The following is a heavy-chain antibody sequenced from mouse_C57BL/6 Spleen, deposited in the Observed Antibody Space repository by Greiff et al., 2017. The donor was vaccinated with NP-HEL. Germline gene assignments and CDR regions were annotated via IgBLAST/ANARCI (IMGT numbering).Heavy chain of an antibody. CDR3: ARVYGNLYFDV. J-gene: IGHJ1*03. D-gene: IGHD2-1*01. V-gene: IGHV1-85*01. Sequence: QVTLKESGPELVKPGASVKLSCKASGYTFTSYDINWVKQRPGQGLEWIGWIYPRDGSPKYNEKFKGKATLTVDTSSSTAYMELHSLTSEDSAVYFCARVYGNLYFDVWGTGTTVTVSS. CDR1: GYTFTSYD. CDR2: IYPRDGSP.